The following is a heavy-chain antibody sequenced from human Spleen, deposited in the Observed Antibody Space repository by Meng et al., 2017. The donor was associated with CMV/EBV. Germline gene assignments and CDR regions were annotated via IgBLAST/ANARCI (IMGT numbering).Heavy chain of an antibody. CDR2: THYSGRT. J-gene: IGHJ6*02. CDR3: ASGMGYCRRSSCYPQWLDV. Sequence: GSLRLSCTVSGGSISSSSYYWGWIRQPPAKGLEWIGSTHYSGRTYYNPSLKSRVTISGDTSTNQFALRLRSATAADTAVYYCASGMGYCRRSSCYPQWLDVWGQGTTVTVSS. CDR1: GGSISSSSYY. V-gene: IGHV4-39*06. D-gene: IGHD2-2*01.